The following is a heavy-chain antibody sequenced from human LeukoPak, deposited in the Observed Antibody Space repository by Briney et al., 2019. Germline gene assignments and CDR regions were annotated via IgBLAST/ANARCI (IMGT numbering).Heavy chain of an antibody. V-gene: IGHV4-59*01. CDR2: IYYSGST. CDR1: GGSISSYY. D-gene: IGHD4-17*01. J-gene: IGHJ1*01. Sequence: SETLSLTCTVSGGSISSYYWSWIRQPPGKGLEWIGYIYYSGSTNYNPSLKSRVTISVDTSKNQFSLKLSSVTAADTAVYYCAREGAKNDYGDPLYSQHWGQGTLVTVSS. CDR3: AREGAKNDYGDPLYSQH.